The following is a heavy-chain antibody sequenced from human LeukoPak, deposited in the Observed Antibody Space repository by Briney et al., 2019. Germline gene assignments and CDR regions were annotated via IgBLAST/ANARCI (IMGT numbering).Heavy chain of an antibody. CDR3: ARGRVAILTGYSTFDY. D-gene: IGHD3-9*01. J-gene: IGHJ4*02. Sequence: ASVNVSCKASGYTFTSYDINWVRQAPGQGLEWMGWMNPNSGNTGYAQKFQGRVTITRNTSISTAYMELSSLRSEDTAVYYCARGRVAILTGYSTFDYWGQGTLVTVSS. CDR1: GYTFTSYD. V-gene: IGHV1-8*03. CDR2: MNPNSGNT.